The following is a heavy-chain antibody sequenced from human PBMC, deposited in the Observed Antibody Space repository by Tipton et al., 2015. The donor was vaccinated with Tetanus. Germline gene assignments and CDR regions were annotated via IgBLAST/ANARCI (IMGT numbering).Heavy chain of an antibody. V-gene: IGHV4-31*03. CDR3: ARDRYYDILTGYYGVGVDRLYGMDV. J-gene: IGHJ6*02. Sequence: LRLSCTVSGGSISSGGYYWSWIRQHPGKGLEWIGYIYYSGSTYYNPSLKCRVTISVDTSKNQFSLKLSSVTAADTAVYYCARDRYYDILTGYYGVGVDRLYGMDVWGQGTTVTVSS. CDR2: IYYSGST. D-gene: IGHD3-9*01. CDR1: GGSISSGGYY.